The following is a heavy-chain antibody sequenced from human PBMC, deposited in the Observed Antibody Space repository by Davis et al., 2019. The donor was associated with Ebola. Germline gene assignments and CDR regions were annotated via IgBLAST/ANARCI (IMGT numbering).Heavy chain of an antibody. CDR1: GASISSYY. Sequence: MPSETLSLTCTVSGASISSYYRSWIRQPPGKGLEWIGYIYYSGSTNYNPSLKSRVTISVDTSKNQFSLKLSSVTAADTAVYYCARPGRFLEWLLIAYWGQETLVTVSS. J-gene: IGHJ4*02. CDR2: IYYSGST. V-gene: IGHV4-59*08. D-gene: IGHD3-3*01. CDR3: ARPGRFLEWLLIAY.